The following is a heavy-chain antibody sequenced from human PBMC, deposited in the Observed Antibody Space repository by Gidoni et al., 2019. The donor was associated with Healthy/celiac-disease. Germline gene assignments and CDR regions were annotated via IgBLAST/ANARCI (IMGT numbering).Heavy chain of an antibody. CDR3: AKVGPRVSSRRALDY. CDR1: GFTFPSYA. CDR2: ISGSGGST. J-gene: IGHJ4*02. V-gene: IGHV3-23*01. Sequence: EVQLLESGGGLVQPGGSLRLSCAASGFTFPSYAMRWVRQAPGKGLEWVSAISGSGGSTYSADSVKGRFTISRDNSKNTLYLQMNSLRAEDTAVYYCAKVGPRVSSRRALDYWGQGTLVTVSS. D-gene: IGHD2-2*01.